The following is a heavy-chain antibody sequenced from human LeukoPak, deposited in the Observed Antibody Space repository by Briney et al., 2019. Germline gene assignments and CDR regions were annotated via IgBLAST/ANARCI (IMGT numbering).Heavy chain of an antibody. CDR1: GGTFSSYA. J-gene: IGHJ4*02. Sequence: GASVKVSCKASGGTFSSYAISWVRQVPGQGLEWMGGIIPIFGTANYAQKFQGRVTITADESTSTAYMELSSLRSEDTAVYYCARALLWFGEFNYFDYWGQGTLVTVSS. V-gene: IGHV1-69*13. D-gene: IGHD3-10*01. CDR3: ARALLWFGEFNYFDY. CDR2: IIPIFGTA.